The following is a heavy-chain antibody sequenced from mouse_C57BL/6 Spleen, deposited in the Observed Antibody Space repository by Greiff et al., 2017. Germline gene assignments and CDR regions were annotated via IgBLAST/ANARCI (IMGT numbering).Heavy chain of an antibody. CDR1: GYTFTDYE. CDR3: TRCRSNSWFAY. V-gene: IGHV1-15*01. Sequence: VQLQQSGAELVRPGASVTLSCKASGYTFTDYEMHWVKQTPVHGLEWIGAIDPETGGTAYNQKFKGKAILTADKSSSTAYMELRSLTSEDSAVYYCTRCRSNSWFAYWGQGTLVTVSA. CDR2: IDPETGGT. J-gene: IGHJ3*01. D-gene: IGHD2-5*01.